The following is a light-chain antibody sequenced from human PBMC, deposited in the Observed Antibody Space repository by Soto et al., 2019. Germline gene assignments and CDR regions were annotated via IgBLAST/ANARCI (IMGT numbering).Light chain of an antibody. Sequence: EIVLTQSPGTLSLSPGERATLSCRASQSVSSSYLAWYQQKPGQAPRLLIYGASSRATGIPDRFSGSGSGTDFPLTISSLEPEDFAVYYCQQYGSSPGFTFGPGTKVDIK. CDR1: QSVSSSY. CDR3: QQYGSSPGFT. J-gene: IGKJ3*01. CDR2: GAS. V-gene: IGKV3-20*01.